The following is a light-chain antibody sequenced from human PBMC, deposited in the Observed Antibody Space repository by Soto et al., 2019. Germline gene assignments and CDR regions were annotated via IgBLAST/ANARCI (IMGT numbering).Light chain of an antibody. J-gene: IGKJ1*01. CDR1: QSVSSNK. Sequence: EMVVKQSPGIVYLSPGDRATXPCRASQSVSSNKLALYRQRPAQAARVLRYGASSRSTDMPYRFSYSGYGTDLTLPTLSLEPAGFTVYYLQDYGSSWTFGQVSKVYIK. CDR2: GAS. CDR3: QDYGSSWT. V-gene: IGKV3-20*01.